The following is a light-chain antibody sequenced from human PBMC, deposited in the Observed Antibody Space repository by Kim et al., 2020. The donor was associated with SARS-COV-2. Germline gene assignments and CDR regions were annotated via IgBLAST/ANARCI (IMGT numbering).Light chain of an antibody. J-gene: IGLJ1*01. Sequence: MTCSGRKSHIESNYGYWYQHLPGTAPKHRIYRNDQRPSGAPERFSGSQSAASASLAISVLRSEDEADYYCAAWDDIPRTFVFGTGTKVTVL. CDR2: RND. CDR3: AAWDDIPRTFV. CDR1: KSHIESNY. V-gene: IGLV1-47*01.